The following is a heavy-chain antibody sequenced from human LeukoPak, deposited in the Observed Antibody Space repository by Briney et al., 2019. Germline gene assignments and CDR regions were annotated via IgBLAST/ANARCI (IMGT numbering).Heavy chain of an antibody. D-gene: IGHD7-27*01. CDR3: ERPTSMGRSGDY. Sequence: GESLKISCKASGYRFTSYWIGWVRQMPGRGLEWMGIIDHCDSETRYTPSFQVHVTISVDKYHTTAYLQWNSLKASDTSMYFCERPTSMGRSGDYWGQGTLVTVSS. CDR2: IDHCDSET. J-gene: IGHJ4*02. CDR1: GYRFTSYW. V-gene: IGHV5-51*01.